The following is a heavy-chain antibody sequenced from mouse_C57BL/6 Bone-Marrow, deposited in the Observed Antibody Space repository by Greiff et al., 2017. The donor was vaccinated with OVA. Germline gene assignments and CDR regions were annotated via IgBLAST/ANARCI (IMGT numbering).Heavy chain of an antibody. CDR1: GYSFTGYF. Sequence: EVQLQQSGPELVKPGDSVKISCKASGYSFTGYFMNWVMQSHGKSLEWIGRINPYNGDTFYNQKFKGKATLTVDKSSSTAHMELRSLTSEDSAVYYCARGPFYYYGSSPYYYAMDYWGQGTSVTVSS. D-gene: IGHD1-1*01. V-gene: IGHV1-20*01. CDR2: INPYNGDT. J-gene: IGHJ4*01. CDR3: ARGPFYYYGSSPYYYAMDY.